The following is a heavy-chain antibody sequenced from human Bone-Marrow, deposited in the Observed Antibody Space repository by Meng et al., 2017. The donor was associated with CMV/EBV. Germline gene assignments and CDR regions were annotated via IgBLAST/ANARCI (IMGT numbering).Heavy chain of an antibody. CDR2: INPSSGGT. V-gene: IGHV1-2*02. CDR1: GYTFTDCY. J-gene: IGHJ4*02. CDR3: AREREDY. Sequence: ASVKVSCKATGYTFTDCYILWVRQAPGQGLEWMGWINPSSGGTNYAQKFQGRVTMTRDTSISTAYMELNRLTSDDTAVYYCAREREDYWGQGTLVTVPS.